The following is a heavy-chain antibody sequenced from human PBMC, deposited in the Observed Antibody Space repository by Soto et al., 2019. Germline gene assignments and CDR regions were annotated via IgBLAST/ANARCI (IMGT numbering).Heavy chain of an antibody. CDR2: IKQDGSEK. J-gene: IGHJ6*03. V-gene: IGHV3-7*01. Sequence: PGGSLRLSCAASGFTFNNYAMNWFRQAPGKGLEWVANIKQDGSEKYSVDSVKGRFTISRDNAKNSLYLQMNSLRAEDTAVYYCARDTNDDYYYYYMDVWGKGTTVTVSS. CDR3: ARDTNDDYYYYYMDV. D-gene: IGHD1-1*01. CDR1: GFTFNNYA.